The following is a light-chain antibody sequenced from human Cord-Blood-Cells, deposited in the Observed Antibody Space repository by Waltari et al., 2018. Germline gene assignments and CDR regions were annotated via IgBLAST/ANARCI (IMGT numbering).Light chain of an antibody. V-gene: IGKV3-20*01. Sequence: DIVLTQSPGTLSLSPGERATLSCRASQSVSSSYLDWYQQKPGQAPRLLIYGASSRSTGIPDRFSGSGSGTDFSLTISRLEPEDCAVYYCQQYGSSPATFGQGTKVEIK. CDR1: QSVSSSY. CDR3: QQYGSSPAT. CDR2: GAS. J-gene: IGKJ1*01.